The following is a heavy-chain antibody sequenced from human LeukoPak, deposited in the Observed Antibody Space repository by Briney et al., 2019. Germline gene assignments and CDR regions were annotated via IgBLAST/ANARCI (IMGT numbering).Heavy chain of an antibody. D-gene: IGHD1-26*01. Sequence: ASVKVSCKASRYTFTSYAIHWVRQAPGQRLEWMGYINGGNGDTKYSQNFQGRVTITKDTAATTAYIELTSLRSEDTAVYHCARGEVAQYFQHWGQGTRVTVSS. CDR1: RYTFTSYA. V-gene: IGHV1-3*01. CDR3: ARGEVAQYFQH. J-gene: IGHJ1*01. CDR2: INGGNGDT.